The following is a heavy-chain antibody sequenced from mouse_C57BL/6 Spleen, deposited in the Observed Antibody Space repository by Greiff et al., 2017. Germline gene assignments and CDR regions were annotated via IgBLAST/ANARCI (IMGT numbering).Heavy chain of an antibody. CDR1: GYTFTDYN. Sequence: EVQLQQSGPELVKPGASVKIPCKASGYTFTDYNMDWVKQSHGKSLEWIGDINPTNGGTIYNQKFKGKATLTVDKSYSTAYMELRSLTSEDTAVYYCARCILYDYGRGPYAMDYWGQGTSVTVSS. J-gene: IGHJ4*01. V-gene: IGHV1-18*01. CDR2: INPTNGGT. D-gene: IGHD2-4*01. CDR3: ARCILYDYGRGPYAMDY.